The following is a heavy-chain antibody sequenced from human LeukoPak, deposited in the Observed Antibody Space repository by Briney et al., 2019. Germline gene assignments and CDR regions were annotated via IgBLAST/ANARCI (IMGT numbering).Heavy chain of an antibody. V-gene: IGHV4-30-4*01. D-gene: IGHD2-2*01. J-gene: IGHJ4*02. Sequence: SETLSLTCTVSGGSISSGDYYWSWIRQPPGKGLEWIGYIYYSGSTYYNPSLKSRVTISVDTSKNQFSLKLSSVTAADTAVYYCVRDKVGHFDYWGQGTLVTVSS. CDR1: GGSISSGDYY. CDR2: IYYSGST. CDR3: VRDKVGHFDY.